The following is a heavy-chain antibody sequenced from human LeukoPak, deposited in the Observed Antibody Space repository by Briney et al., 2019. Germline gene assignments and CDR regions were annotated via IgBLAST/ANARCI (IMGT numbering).Heavy chain of an antibody. V-gene: IGHV5-51*01. Sequence: GESLKIYCKGSGYSFTTYWIGWVRQMPGKGLEWMGIIYPGDSDTRYSPSFQGQVTISADKSISTAYLQWSSLKASDTAMYYCARARYCSGGNCYAEYWGQGTLVTVSS. J-gene: IGHJ4*02. CDR1: GYSFTTYW. CDR2: IYPGDSDT. D-gene: IGHD2-15*01. CDR3: ARARYCSGGNCYAEY.